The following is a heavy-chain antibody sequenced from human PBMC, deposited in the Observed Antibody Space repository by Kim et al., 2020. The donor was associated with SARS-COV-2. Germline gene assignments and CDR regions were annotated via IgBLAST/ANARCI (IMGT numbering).Heavy chain of an antibody. Sequence: ASVKVSCKASGYTFTSYAMHWVRQAPGQRLEWMGWINAGNGNTKYSQKFQGRVTITRDTSASTAYMELSSLRSEDTAVYYCASGGVLLWFGDYGMDVWGRGRTDSVSS. CDR3: ASGGVLLWFGDYGMDV. J-gene: IGHJ6*02. V-gene: IGHV1-3*01. CDR1: GYTFTSYA. D-gene: IGHD3-10*01. CDR2: INAGNGNT.